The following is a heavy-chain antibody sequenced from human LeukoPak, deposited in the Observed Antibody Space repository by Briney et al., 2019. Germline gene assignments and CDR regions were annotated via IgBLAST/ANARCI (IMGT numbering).Heavy chain of an antibody. CDR3: ARVGYSSGWYLDWFDP. CDR1: GGSISSYY. Sequence: KPSETLSLTCTVSGGSISSYYWSWIRQPPGKGLGWIGYIYYSGSTNYNPSLKSRVTISVDTSKNQFSLKLSSVTAADTAVYYCARVGYSSGWYLDWFDPWGQGTLVTVSS. CDR2: IYYSGST. J-gene: IGHJ5*02. V-gene: IGHV4-59*01. D-gene: IGHD6-19*01.